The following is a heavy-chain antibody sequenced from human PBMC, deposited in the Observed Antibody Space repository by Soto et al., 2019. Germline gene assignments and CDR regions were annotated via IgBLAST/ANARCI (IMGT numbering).Heavy chain of an antibody. CDR2: IDPSDSYT. V-gene: IGHV5-10-1*01. CDR1: GYSFTSYW. D-gene: IGHD3-10*01. CDR3: ASQYVSAGFYYNMDV. J-gene: IGHJ6*02. Sequence: GESLKISCKSSGYSFTSYWITWVRQMPGKGLEWMGRIDPSDSYTNYSPSFEGHVTISSDKSISTVYLQWRSLKAADTAMYYCASQYVSAGFYYNMDVWGQGTTVTVSS.